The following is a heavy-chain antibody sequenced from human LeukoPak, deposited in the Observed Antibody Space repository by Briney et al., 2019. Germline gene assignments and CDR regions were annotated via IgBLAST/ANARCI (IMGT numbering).Heavy chain of an antibody. CDR3: ASLLGYCSGGSCYSGALDI. CDR1: GYTFTSYG. D-gene: IGHD2-15*01. J-gene: IGHJ3*02. CDR2: ISAYNGNT. V-gene: IGHV1-18*01. Sequence: ASVKVSCKASGYTFTSYGISWVRQAPGQGLEWMGWISAYNGNTNYAQKLQGRVTMTTDTSTSTAYMELRSLRSDDTAVYYCASLLGYCSGGSCYSGALDIWGQGTMVTVSS.